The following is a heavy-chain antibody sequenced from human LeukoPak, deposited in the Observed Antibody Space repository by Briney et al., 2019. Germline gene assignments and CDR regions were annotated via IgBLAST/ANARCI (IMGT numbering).Heavy chain of an antibody. J-gene: IGHJ4*02. CDR2: ISYDGSNK. CDR3: ARGGPNDFWSGQDY. V-gene: IGHV3-30-3*01. Sequence: SGGSLRLSCAASGFTFSSYAMHWVRQAPGKGLEWVAVISYDGSNKYYADSVKGRFTISRDNSKNTLYLQMNSLRAEDTAVYYCARGGPNDFWSGQDYWGQGTLVTVSS. CDR1: GFTFSSYA. D-gene: IGHD3-3*01.